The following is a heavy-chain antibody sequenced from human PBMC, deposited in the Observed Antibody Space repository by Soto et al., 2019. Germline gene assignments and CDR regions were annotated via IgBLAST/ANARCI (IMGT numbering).Heavy chain of an antibody. J-gene: IGHJ4*02. Sequence: QVQLVESGGGVVQPGRSLRLSCAASGFTFSSYAMHWVRQAPGKGLEWVAVISYDGSNKYYADSVKGRFTISGDNSKNTLYLQMNSRRAEDTAVYYCATGRARDGEDAYFGFLGQGALVVVSS. V-gene: IGHV3-30-3*01. D-gene: IGHD4-17*01. CDR1: GFTFSSYA. CDR2: ISYDGSNK. CDR3: ATGRARDGEDAYFGF.